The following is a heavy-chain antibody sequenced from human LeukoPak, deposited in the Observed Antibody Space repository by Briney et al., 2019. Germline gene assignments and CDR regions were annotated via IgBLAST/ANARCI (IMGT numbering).Heavy chain of an antibody. CDR2: ISSSGTNI. V-gene: IGHV3-21*01. J-gene: IGHJ4*02. D-gene: IGHD5-12*01. CDR3: ARDPWTNSDYDGFDY. Sequence: GGSLRLSCDASGFIFIGYTMNWVRQAPGKGLEWVSCISSSGTNIYYADSVKGRFTISRDNAKNSLSLQMNSLRAEDTAVYYCARDPWTNSDYDGFDYWGQGTLVTVSS. CDR1: GFIFIGYT.